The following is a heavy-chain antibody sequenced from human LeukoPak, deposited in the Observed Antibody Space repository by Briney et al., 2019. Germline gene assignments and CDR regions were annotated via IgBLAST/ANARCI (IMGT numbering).Heavy chain of an antibody. J-gene: IGHJ5*02. V-gene: IGHV3-30*02. CDR3: AKDTTPPKAGFDP. CDR1: RFTFSSYG. CDR2: IRYDGSNK. Sequence: GGSLRLSCAASRFTFSSYGVHWVRQAPGKGLEWVAFIRYDGSNKYYADSVKGRFTISRDNSKNTLYLQMNSLRAEDTAVYYCAKDTTPPKAGFDPWGQGTLVTVSS. D-gene: IGHD1-14*01.